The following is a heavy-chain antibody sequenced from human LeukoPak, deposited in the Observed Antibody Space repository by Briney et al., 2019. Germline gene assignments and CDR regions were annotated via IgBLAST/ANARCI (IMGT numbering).Heavy chain of an antibody. J-gene: IGHJ4*02. CDR1: GFTVSSNY. CDR2: IKQDGSEK. Sequence: GGSLRLSCAASGFTVSSNYMSWVRQAPGKGLEWVANIKQDGSEKYYVDSVKGRFTISRDNAKNSLYLQMNSLRAEDTAVYYCAAGYRQLSDYWGQGTLVTVSS. CDR3: AAGYRQLSDY. D-gene: IGHD5-18*01. V-gene: IGHV3-7*01.